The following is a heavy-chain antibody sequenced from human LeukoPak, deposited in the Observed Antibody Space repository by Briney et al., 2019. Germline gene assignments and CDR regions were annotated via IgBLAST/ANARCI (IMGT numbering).Heavy chain of an antibody. Sequence: GGSLRLSCAASGFTFNTYPMHWVRQAPGKGLEWVAVISYDGSYEYYAESVKGRFTISRVNSKNTLYLQINSLRAEDTAVYYCAKGAAAGTWGTSFDSWGQGTLVTVTS. CDR1: GFTFNTYP. D-gene: IGHD6-13*01. J-gene: IGHJ4*02. CDR3: AKGAAAGTWGTSFDS. V-gene: IGHV3-30*07. CDR2: ISYDGSYE.